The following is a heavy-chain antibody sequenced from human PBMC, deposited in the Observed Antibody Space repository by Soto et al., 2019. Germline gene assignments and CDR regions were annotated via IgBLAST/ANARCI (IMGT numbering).Heavy chain of an antibody. D-gene: IGHD3-22*01. V-gene: IGHV4-4*02. Sequence: QVQLQESGPGLVKPSGTLSLTCAVSGASIASSNWWSWVRQPPGKGLEWIGEIYHSGSTNYNPSLKSRVTISVDKSNNQVSLKMTSVTAADTAVYYCAKERVVIVSPTIWALPHDGYDVWGQGTLVTVSS. J-gene: IGHJ3*01. CDR3: AKERVVIVSPTIWALPHDGYDV. CDR1: GASIASSNW. CDR2: IYHSGST.